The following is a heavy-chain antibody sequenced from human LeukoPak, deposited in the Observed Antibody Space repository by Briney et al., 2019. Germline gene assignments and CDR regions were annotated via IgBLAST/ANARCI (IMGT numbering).Heavy chain of an antibody. J-gene: IGHJ4*02. D-gene: IGHD6-13*01. CDR2: INSDGSTT. Sequence: GGSLRLSCAASGFTFSSYWIHWVRQAPGKGLVWVSIINSDGSTTNYADSVKGRFTISRDNAKNTLYLQLNSLRPEDTAVYYCARDYSSRFDYWGQGTLVTVSS. CDR1: GFTFSSYW. CDR3: ARDYSSRFDY. V-gene: IGHV3-74*01.